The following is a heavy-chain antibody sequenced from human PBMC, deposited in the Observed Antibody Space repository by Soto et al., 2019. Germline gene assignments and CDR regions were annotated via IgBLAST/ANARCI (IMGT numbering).Heavy chain of an antibody. V-gene: IGHV3-48*01. Sequence: PGGSLRLSCAASGFTFSTYGMNWVRRAPVKGLEWVSFISSSSTTTYYADSVKGRFTISRDNFKNTLYLQMSSLRAEDTAIYYCAKKTYYDILTGLLPATAMDVWGQGTTVTVSS. CDR3: AKKTYYDILTGLLPATAMDV. J-gene: IGHJ6*02. CDR2: ISSSSTTT. D-gene: IGHD3-9*01. CDR1: GFTFSTYG.